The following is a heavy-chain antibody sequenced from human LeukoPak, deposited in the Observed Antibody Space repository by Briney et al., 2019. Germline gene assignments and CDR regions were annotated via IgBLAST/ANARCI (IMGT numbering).Heavy chain of an antibody. D-gene: IGHD2-15*01. CDR3: AKDYCSGGSCYSDAFDI. CDR1: GFTFSSYA. Sequence: GGSLRLSCAASGFTFSSYAMSWVRQAPGKGLEWVSAISGSGGSTYYADSVKGRFTISRDNSKNTPYPQMNSLRAEDTAVYYCAKDYCSGGSCYSDAFDIWGQGTMVTVSS. J-gene: IGHJ3*02. V-gene: IGHV3-23*01. CDR2: ISGSGGST.